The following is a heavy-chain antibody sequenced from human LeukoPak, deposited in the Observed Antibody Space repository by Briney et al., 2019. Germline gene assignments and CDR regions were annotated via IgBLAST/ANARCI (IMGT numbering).Heavy chain of an antibody. Sequence: SKTLSLTCAVSGCSISSGYYGGWSRQPPGKGLECIGSIYHSGSTYYNPSLKSRVTISVDTSKNQFSLKLSSVTAADTAVYYCARHGGRYCSSTSCHDYYYYYMDVWGKGTTVTVSS. V-gene: IGHV4-38-2*01. CDR3: ARHGGRYCSSTSCHDYYYYYMDV. D-gene: IGHD2-2*01. CDR2: IYHSGST. J-gene: IGHJ6*03. CDR1: GCSISSGYY.